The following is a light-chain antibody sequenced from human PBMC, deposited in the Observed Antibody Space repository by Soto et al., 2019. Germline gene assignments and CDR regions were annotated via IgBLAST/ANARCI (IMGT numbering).Light chain of an antibody. Sequence: EIVLTQSPATLSLSPGERATLSCRASQSVSSYLAWYQQKPGQAPRLLIYDASNRATGIPARFSGSGSGTAFTPTISSLEPENFAVYYCPQRSNWPPYTFGQGTNLEFK. CDR3: PQRSNWPPYT. CDR1: QSVSSY. V-gene: IGKV3-11*01. J-gene: IGKJ2*01. CDR2: DAS.